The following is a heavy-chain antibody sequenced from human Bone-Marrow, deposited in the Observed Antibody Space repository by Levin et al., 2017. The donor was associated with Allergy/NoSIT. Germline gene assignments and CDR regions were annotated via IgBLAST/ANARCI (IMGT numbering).Heavy chain of an antibody. CDR3: ARGVYYYYYMDV. CDR2: MIPILGTT. Sequence: KISCQASGGTFSSYVVSWVRQAPGQGLEWMGGMIPILGTTYYAQKFQGRVSITADESTSTAYMELRSLRSEDTALYFCARGVYYYYYMDVWGTGTTVTVSS. V-gene: IGHV1-69*01. J-gene: IGHJ6*03. CDR1: GGTFSSYV.